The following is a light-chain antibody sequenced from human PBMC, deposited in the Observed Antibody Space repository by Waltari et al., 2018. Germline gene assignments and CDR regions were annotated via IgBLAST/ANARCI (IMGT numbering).Light chain of an antibody. V-gene: IGLV3-1*01. CDR3: QAWDGSTLI. CDR1: KLGEKY. Sequence: SYEVTQPPSVSVSPGQAASITCSGDKLGEKYVSWYQQKPGQSPVLVLYQDNRRPSWIPERFSGSNSNSGNTATLTISGTQAMDEADYHCQAWDGSTLIFGGGTKLTVL. CDR2: QDN. J-gene: IGLJ2*01.